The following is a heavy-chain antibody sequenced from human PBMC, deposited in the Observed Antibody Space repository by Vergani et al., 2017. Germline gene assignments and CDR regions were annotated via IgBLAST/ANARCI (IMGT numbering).Heavy chain of an antibody. D-gene: IGHD1-26*01. CDR3: SWGGGSYGYFDY. Sequence: EVQLLESGGGLVQPGGSLRLSCAASGFTFGDYAMSWVRQAPGKGLEWVGFIRSKAYGGTTEYAASVKGRFTISRDDSKSIAYLQMNSLKTEDTAVYYCSWGGGSYGYFDYWGQGTLVTVSS. CDR2: IRSKAYGGTT. V-gene: IGHV3-49*04. CDR1: GFTFGDYA. J-gene: IGHJ4*02.